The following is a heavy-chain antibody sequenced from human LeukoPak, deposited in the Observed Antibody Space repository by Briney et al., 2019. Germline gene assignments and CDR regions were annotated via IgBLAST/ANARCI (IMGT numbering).Heavy chain of an antibody. CDR3: AKDSVPYYYGSGSYPDY. D-gene: IGHD3-10*01. CDR1: GFTFNNYA. V-gene: IGHV3-23*01. J-gene: IGHJ4*02. Sequence: GGSLRLSCAASGFTFNNYAMSWVRQAPGKGLERVSGISGSGGSTYYADSVKGRFTISRDNSKNTLYPQMNSLTAEDTAVYYCAKDSVPYYYGSGSYPDYWGQGTLVTVSS. CDR2: ISGSGGST.